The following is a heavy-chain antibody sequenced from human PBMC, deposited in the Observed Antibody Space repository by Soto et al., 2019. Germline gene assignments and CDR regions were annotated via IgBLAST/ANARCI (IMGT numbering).Heavy chain of an antibody. Sequence: QVQLQESGPGLVKPSQTLSLTCTVSGGSISSGGYYWSWIRQHPGKGLEWIGYIYYSGSTYYNPSLKSRVTIAVDTSKNQCSLKLSSVTAADTAVYYCAREWLHAYGMDVWGQGTTVTVSS. V-gene: IGHV4-31*03. CDR2: IYYSGST. CDR1: GGSISSGGYY. J-gene: IGHJ6*02. CDR3: AREWLHAYGMDV. D-gene: IGHD5-12*01.